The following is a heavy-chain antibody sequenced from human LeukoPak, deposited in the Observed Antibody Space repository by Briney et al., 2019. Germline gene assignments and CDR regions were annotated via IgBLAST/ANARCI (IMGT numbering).Heavy chain of an antibody. CDR2: ISHDDGSNK. V-gene: IGHV3-30*04. CDR1: GFVFSRYA. D-gene: IGHD3-22*01. CDR3: AKDSSQPSTLYYYDSSGAWYFDL. Sequence: GGSLRLSCVASGFVFSRYALHWVRQAPGRGLEWVSGISHDDGSNKDYADSVKGRFTISRDNSKNTLYLQMNSLRAEDTAVYYCAKDSSQPSTLYYYDSSGAWYFDLWGRGTLVTVSS. J-gene: IGHJ2*01.